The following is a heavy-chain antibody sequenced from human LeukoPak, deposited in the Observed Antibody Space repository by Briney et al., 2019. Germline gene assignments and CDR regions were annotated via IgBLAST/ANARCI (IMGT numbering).Heavy chain of an antibody. CDR3: AATRGYSRYDLGY. D-gene: IGHD5-12*01. J-gene: IGHJ4*02. CDR1: GFTFIDYT. CDR2: ISASGSYI. V-gene: IGHV3-21*01. Sequence: GGSLRLSCAASGFTFIDYTMNWVRQAPGKGLEWVSSISASGSYIYYADSVRGRFTISRDNAKNSLYLQMTSLRAEDSALYFCAATRGYSRYDLGYWGQGTLVTVST.